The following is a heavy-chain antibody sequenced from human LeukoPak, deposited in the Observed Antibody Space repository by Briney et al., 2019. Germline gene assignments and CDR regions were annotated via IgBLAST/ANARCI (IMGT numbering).Heavy chain of an antibody. J-gene: IGHJ4*02. V-gene: IGHV3-23*01. D-gene: IGHD6-13*01. CDR2: ISGSGGST. CDR1: GFTFSSYV. CDR3: AGSSSWYRQGDY. Sequence: PGGSLRLSCAASGFTFSSYVMSWVRQAPGKGLEWVSAISGSGGSTYYADSVKGRFTISRDNSKNTLYVQMNSLRAEDTGVYYCAGSSSWYRQGDYWDQGTLVTVSS.